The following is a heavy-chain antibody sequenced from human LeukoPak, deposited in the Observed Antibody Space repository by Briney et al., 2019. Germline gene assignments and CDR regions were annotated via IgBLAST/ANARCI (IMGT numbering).Heavy chain of an antibody. D-gene: IGHD3-10*01. J-gene: IGHJ4*02. CDR3: AKRGVVIRGILVIGYHQETYHYDF. CDR2: ISESGGST. V-gene: IGHV3-23*01. Sequence: PGGSLRLSCVASGISLSNYGMSWVRQAPGKGLEWVSYISESGGSTTYADSVKGRFTISRDTSLNTLYLQMNNLRAEDTAVYFCAKRGVVIRGILVIGYHQETYHYDFWGQGVLVSVSS. CDR1: GISLSNYG.